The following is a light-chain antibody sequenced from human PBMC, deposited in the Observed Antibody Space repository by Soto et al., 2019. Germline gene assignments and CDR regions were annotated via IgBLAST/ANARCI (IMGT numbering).Light chain of an antibody. CDR1: QSISSW. CDR3: QQYNSYWT. CDR2: KAS. J-gene: IGKJ1*01. V-gene: IGKV1-5*03. Sequence: DIQMTQSPSTLSASVGDRVTITCRASQSISSWLAWYQQKPVKAPKLLIYKASSVASGVPSRFSGSGAGAQFTLTIRSLRPDDFATYYCQQYNSYWTFGPGTKVEIK.